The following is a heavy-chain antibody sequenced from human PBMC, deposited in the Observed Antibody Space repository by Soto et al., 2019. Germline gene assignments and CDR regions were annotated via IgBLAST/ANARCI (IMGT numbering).Heavy chain of an antibody. Sequence: QVQLQESGPGLVKPSQTLSLTCTVSGGSISSGGYYWSWIRQHPGKGLEWIGYIYYSGSTYYNPSLKSRVTISVDTSKNQCSLKLSSVTAADTAVYYCARDKRDGYNSRFDYWGQGTLVTVSS. CDR2: IYYSGST. D-gene: IGHD5-12*01. CDR3: ARDKRDGYNSRFDY. CDR1: GGSISSGGYY. J-gene: IGHJ4*02. V-gene: IGHV4-31*03.